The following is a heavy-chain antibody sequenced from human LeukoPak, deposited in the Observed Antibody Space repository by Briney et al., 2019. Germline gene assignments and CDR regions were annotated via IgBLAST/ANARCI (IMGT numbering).Heavy chain of an antibody. V-gene: IGHV4-59*08. J-gene: IGHJ6*03. CDR2: IYYSGST. D-gene: IGHD3-10*01. CDR1: GGSISSYY. Sequence: PSETLSLTCTVSGGSISSYYWSWIRQPPGKGLEWIGYIYYSGSTNYNPSLKSRVTISVDTSKNQFSLKLSSVTAADTAVYYCARQSYDSGSYYLNYYYYMDVWGKGTTVTISS. CDR3: ARQSYDSGSYYLNYYYYMDV.